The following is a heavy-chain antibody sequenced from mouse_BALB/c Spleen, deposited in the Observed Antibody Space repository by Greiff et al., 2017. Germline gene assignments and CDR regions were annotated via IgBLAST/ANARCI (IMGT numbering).Heavy chain of an antibody. V-gene: IGHV8-8*01. Sequence: QVTLKVSGPGLLKPSQTLSLTCSFSGFSLSTSGMGVGWIRQPSGKGLEWLAHIWWDDDKYYNPSLKSQLTISNDTSRNQVFLMITSVDTADTATYACARITTEEVRYFDVWGEGTTVTVSS. D-gene: IGHD1-1*01. J-gene: IGHJ1*01. CDR2: IWWDDDK. CDR3: ARITTEEVRYFDV. CDR1: GFSLSTSGMG.